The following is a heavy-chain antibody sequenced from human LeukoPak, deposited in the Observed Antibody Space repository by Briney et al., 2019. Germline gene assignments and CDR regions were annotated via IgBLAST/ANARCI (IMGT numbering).Heavy chain of an antibody. CDR1: GGTFSGYA. CDR2: IIPIFGTA. J-gene: IGHJ5*02. V-gene: IGHV1-69*13. Sequence: SVKVSCKASGGTFSGYAISWVQQAPGQGLEWMGGIIPIFGTANYAQKFQGRVTITADESTSTAYVELSSLRSEDTAVYYCARDKGGSRNWFDPWGQGTLVTVSS. CDR3: ARDKGGSRNWFDP. D-gene: IGHD1-26*01.